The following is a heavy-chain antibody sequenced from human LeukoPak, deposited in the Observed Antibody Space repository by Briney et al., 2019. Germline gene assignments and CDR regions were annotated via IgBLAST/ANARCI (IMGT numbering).Heavy chain of an antibody. CDR1: GFTFSTYG. Sequence: GGSLRLSCAASGFTFSTYGMHWVRQAPGKGLEWVAVIWYDGSNKYYADSVKGRFTTSRDNSKNTLYLQMSSLRAEDTAVYYCARDGKAVAGTSIEAFDIWGQGTMVTVSP. D-gene: IGHD6-19*01. CDR2: IWYDGSNK. CDR3: ARDGKAVAGTSIEAFDI. V-gene: IGHV3-33*01. J-gene: IGHJ3*02.